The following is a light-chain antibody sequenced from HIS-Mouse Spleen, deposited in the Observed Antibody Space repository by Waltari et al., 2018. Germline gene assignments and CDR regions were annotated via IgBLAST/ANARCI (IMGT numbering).Light chain of an antibody. J-gene: IGLJ2*01. CDR2: EDS. Sequence: SYELTQPPSVSVSPGQTARTTCYGDALPKKYAYWYQQKSGQAPVLVIHEDSKRPSGIPERFSGSSSGTMATLTISGAQVEDEADYYCYSTDSSGNHRVFGGGTKLTVL. CDR3: YSTDSSGNHRV. CDR1: ALPKKY. V-gene: IGLV3-10*01.